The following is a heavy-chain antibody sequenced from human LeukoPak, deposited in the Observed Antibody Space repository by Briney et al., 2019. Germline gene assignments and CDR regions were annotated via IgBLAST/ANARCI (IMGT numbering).Heavy chain of an antibody. D-gene: IGHD1-26*01. CDR1: GYTFTGYY. V-gene: IGHV1-2*02. Sequence: ASVKVSCKASGYTFTGYYMHWVRQAPGQGLEWMGWINPNSGGTNYAQKFQGRVTMTRDTSISTAYMELSRLRSDDTAVYYCARAESGSYGVDGYWGQGTPVTVSS. CDR2: INPNSGGT. CDR3: ARAESGSYGVDGY. J-gene: IGHJ4*02.